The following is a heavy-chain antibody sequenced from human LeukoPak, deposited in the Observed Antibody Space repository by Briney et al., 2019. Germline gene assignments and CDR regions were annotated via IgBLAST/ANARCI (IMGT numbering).Heavy chain of an antibody. Sequence: ASVKVSCKASGYSFTSHYMHWVRQAPGQGLEWLGIINPSGGSTSYAQKFQGRVTMTRDMTTSTVYMELSSLRSEDTAVYYCASLPYSSGWSGAFDIWGQGTMVTVSS. D-gene: IGHD6-19*01. CDR1: GYSFTSHY. J-gene: IGHJ3*02. CDR2: INPSGGST. V-gene: IGHV1-46*01. CDR3: ASLPYSSGWSGAFDI.